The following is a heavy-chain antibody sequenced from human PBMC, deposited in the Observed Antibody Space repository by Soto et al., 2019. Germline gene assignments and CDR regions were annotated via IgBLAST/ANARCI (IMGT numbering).Heavy chain of an antibody. CDR2: IYYSGST. V-gene: IGHV4-31*03. Sequence: QVQLQESGPGLEKPTQTMSLTCTVCGGSISSGGYYWSWIRKHPAKDLEGIGYIYYSGSTYYNPSLKSRVNISVDTTKNQFSLKLSSVTAADTAVYYCASTRPVLWFGEYPGPFDYWGQGTLVTVSS. J-gene: IGHJ4*02. CDR3: ASTRPVLWFGEYPGPFDY. D-gene: IGHD3-10*01. CDR1: GGSISSGGYY.